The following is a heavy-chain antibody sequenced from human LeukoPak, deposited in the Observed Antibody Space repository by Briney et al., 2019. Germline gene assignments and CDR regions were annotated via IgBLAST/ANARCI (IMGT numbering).Heavy chain of an antibody. D-gene: IGHD3-3*01. CDR3: ARDLYYDFWSGYFDY. V-gene: IGHV3-21*01. CDR2: ISSSSSYI. Sequence: GGSLRLSCAASGFTFSSYSMNWVRQAPGKGLEWVSSISSSSSYIYYADSVKGRFTISRDNAKNSLYLQMNSLRAEDTAVYYCARDLYYDFWSGYFDYWGQGTLVTVSS. J-gene: IGHJ4*02. CDR1: GFTFSSYS.